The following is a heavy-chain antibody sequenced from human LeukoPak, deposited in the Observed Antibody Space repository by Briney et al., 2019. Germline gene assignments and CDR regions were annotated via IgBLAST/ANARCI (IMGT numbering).Heavy chain of an antibody. V-gene: IGHV1-2*02. CDR2: INPNSGGT. Sequence: ASVKVSCKASGYTFTGYYMHWVRRAPGQGLEWMGWINPNSGGTNYAQKFQGRVTMTRDTSISTAYMELSRLRSDDTAVYYCARSTYSRYYFDYWGQGTLVTVSS. J-gene: IGHJ4*02. CDR1: GYTFTGYY. D-gene: IGHD2-21*01. CDR3: ARSTYSRYYFDY.